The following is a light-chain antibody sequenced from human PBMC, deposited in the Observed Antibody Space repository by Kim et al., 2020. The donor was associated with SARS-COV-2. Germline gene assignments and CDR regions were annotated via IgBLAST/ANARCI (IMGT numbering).Light chain of an antibody. J-gene: IGLJ2*01. CDR1: SRRIYY. V-gene: IGLV3-19*01. CDR3: NSRDSNDNVV. Sequence: VALGHTVRITCQEDSRRIYYATWYQQKPGQAPILVIYGKNNRPSGIPDRFSGSSSGNAASLTITGTQAGDEADYYCNSRDSNDNVVFGGGTKLTVL. CDR2: GKN.